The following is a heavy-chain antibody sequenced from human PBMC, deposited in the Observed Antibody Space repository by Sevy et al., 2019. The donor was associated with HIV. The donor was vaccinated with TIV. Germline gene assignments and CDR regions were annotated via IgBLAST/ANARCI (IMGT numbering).Heavy chain of an antibody. Sequence: ASVKVSCKISGYTFTTYHITWVRQAPGQGPECMGRISPHNGDTNYAPKFQGRVTMITDKSTSTAYMELTSLRSDDTAGYYCARAHCSGGRCYSLAYWGQGTLVTVSS. J-gene: IGHJ4*02. D-gene: IGHD2-15*01. CDR1: GYTFTTYH. CDR2: ISPHNGDT. CDR3: ARAHCSGGRCYSLAY. V-gene: IGHV1-18*01.